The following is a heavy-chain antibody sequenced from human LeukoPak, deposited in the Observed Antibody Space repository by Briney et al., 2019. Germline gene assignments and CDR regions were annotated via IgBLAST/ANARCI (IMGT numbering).Heavy chain of an antibody. CDR1: GFTFSSYE. V-gene: IGHV3-48*03. D-gene: IGHD5-18*01. Sequence: QPGGSLRLSCAASGFTFSSYEMNWVRQAPGKGLEWVSYISSSGSTIYYADSVKGRFTISRDNAKNTLYLQMNSLRAEDTAVYYCARPVFVDTAMAWGQGTLVTVSS. J-gene: IGHJ4*02. CDR3: ARPVFVDTAMA. CDR2: ISSSGSTI.